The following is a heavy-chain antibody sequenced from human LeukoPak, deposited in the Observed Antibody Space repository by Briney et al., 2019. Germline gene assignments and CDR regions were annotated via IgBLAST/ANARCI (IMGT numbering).Heavy chain of an antibody. D-gene: IGHD1-26*01. CDR1: GFTFRNYW. CDR2: IRYDGSNK. CDR3: AKNIVGVLRAFDI. V-gene: IGHV3-30*02. J-gene: IGHJ3*02. Sequence: PGGSLRLSCAASGFTFRNYWMSWVRQAPGKGLEWVAFIRYDGSNKYYADSVKGRFTISRDNSKNTLYLQMNSLRAEDTATYYCAKNIVGVLRAFDIWGQGTMVTVSS.